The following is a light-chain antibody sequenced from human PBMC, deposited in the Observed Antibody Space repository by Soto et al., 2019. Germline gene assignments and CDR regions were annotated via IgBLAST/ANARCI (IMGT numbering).Light chain of an antibody. V-gene: IGKV1-39*01. J-gene: IGKJ4*01. CDR1: KSIGGS. Sequence: DIQMTQSPSSLSVSVGDRATITCRASKSIGGSLNWYQKKLGKAHKLMFYASSSLKSGVPSRFSGSGSGTDLTLTISSLQPEYFSIYYCQQSYSTPLTFGGGTKMDI. CDR2: ASS. CDR3: QQSYSTPLT.